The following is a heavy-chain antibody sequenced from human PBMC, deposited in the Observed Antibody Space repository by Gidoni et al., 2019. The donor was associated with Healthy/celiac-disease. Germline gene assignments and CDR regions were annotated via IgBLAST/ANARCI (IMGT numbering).Heavy chain of an antibody. D-gene: IGHD3-3*01. Sequence: EVQLVESGGGLVQPGGSLRLSCAASGFTFSSYSMNWVRQAPGKGLEWVSYISSSSSTIYYADSVKGRFTISRDNAKNSLYLQMNSLRDEDTAVYYCASVTIFGDHYFDYWGQGTLVTVSS. V-gene: IGHV3-48*02. CDR1: GFTFSSYS. CDR2: ISSSSSTI. CDR3: ASVTIFGDHYFDY. J-gene: IGHJ4*02.